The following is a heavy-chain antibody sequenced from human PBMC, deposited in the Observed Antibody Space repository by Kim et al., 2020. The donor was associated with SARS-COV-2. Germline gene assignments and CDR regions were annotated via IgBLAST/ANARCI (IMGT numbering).Heavy chain of an antibody. CDR3: ARPNCGGGDCYSFALDY. J-gene: IGHJ4*02. D-gene: IGHD2-21*01. Sequence: GESLKISCKGSGYSFTSYWIGWVRQMPGKGLEWMGIIYPGDSDTRYSPSFQGQVTISADKSISTAYLQWSSLKASDTAMYYCARPNCGGGDCYSFALDYWGQGTLVTVSS. CDR1: GYSFTSYW. CDR2: IYPGDSDT. V-gene: IGHV5-51*01.